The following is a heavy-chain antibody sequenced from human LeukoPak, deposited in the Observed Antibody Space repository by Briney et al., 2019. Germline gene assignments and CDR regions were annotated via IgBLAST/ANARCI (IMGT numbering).Heavy chain of an antibody. CDR1: GFIFSNYW. CDR3: ARAPSYDYVWGSYRSPFDY. Sequence: GGSLRLSCEASGFIFSNYWMSWVRQAPGKGLEWVANIKYDGSETYYVDSVKGRFTISRDNGKNSLYVQMNSLSVEDTAVYYCARAPSYDYVWGSYRSPFDYWGQGTLVTVSS. D-gene: IGHD3-16*02. CDR2: IKYDGSET. J-gene: IGHJ4*02. V-gene: IGHV3-7*01.